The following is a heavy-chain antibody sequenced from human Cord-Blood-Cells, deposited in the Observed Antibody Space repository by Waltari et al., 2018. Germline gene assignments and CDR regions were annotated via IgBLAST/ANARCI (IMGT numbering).Heavy chain of an antibody. Sequence: LKLQESGPGLVKPSETLSLTCTVPGGSLSIRSYHWGWNRQTPGKGLEWIGSIYYSGSTYYNPSLKSRVTISVDTSKNQFSLKLSSVTAADTAVYYCARGRIFGVVIEGWFDPWGQGTLVTVSS. V-gene: IGHV4-39*01. CDR2: IYYSGST. CDR1: GGSLSIRSYH. D-gene: IGHD3-3*01. J-gene: IGHJ5*02. CDR3: ARGRIFGVVIEGWFDP.